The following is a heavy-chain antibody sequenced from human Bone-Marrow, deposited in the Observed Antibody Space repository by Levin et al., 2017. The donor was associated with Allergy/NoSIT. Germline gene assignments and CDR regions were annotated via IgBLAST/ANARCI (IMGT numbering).Heavy chain of an antibody. CDR1: GFSLSTSGMC. CDR2: IDWDDDK. D-gene: IGHD1-26*01. CDR3: ARISLSQVGALSYYFDY. V-gene: IGHV2-70*11. J-gene: IGHJ4*02. Sequence: SGPTLVKPTQTLTLTCTFSGFSLSTSGMCVSWIRQPPGKALEWLARIDWDDDKYYSTSLKTRLTISKDTSKNQVVLTMTNMDPVDTATYYCARISLSQVGALSYYFDYWGQGTLVTVSS.